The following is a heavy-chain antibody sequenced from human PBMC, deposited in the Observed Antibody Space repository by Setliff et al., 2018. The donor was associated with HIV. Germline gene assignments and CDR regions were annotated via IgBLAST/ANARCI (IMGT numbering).Heavy chain of an antibody. CDR2: ISWDAGST. CDR1: GFTFDDHA. Sequence: SLRLSCAASGFTFDDHAMRWVRQAPGKGLEWVSLISWDAGSTYYADSVKGRFTVSRDNRKNYLYLQMNSLRTEDTALYYCAKDASITGTSYYFDSWGQGTLVTVSS. D-gene: IGHD1-20*01. CDR3: AKDASITGTSYYFDS. J-gene: IGHJ4*02. V-gene: IGHV3-43*01.